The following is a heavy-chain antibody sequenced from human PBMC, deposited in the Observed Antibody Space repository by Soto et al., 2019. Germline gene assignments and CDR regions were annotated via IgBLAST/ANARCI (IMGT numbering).Heavy chain of an antibody. CDR1: GFTFSSYS. V-gene: IGHV3-21*01. J-gene: IGHJ4*02. CDR3: ARSADYPYACYCDY. D-gene: IGHD4-17*01. Sequence: GGSLILSCAASGFTFSSYSMNWVRQAPGKGLEWVSSISSSSSYIYYADSVKGRFTISRDNAKNSLYLQMNSLRAEDTAVYYCARSADYPYACYCDYWGPGTLVPDS. CDR2: ISSSSSYI.